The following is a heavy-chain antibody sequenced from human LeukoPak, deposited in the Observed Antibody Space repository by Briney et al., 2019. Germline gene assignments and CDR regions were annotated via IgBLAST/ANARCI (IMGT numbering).Heavy chain of an antibody. J-gene: IGHJ3*01. CDR2: MSPNSGNT. V-gene: IGHV1-8*01. CDR1: GYTFTSYD. CDR3: ARGRHNNC. D-gene: IGHD1-1*01. Sequence: GASVKVSCKSSGYTFTSYDISWVRQATAQGLAWMGGMSPNSGNTGYEQKFPGTVIMTRSTSRSTAYMELSSLRSEDTAVYYCARGRHNNCWGQGTMVTVSS.